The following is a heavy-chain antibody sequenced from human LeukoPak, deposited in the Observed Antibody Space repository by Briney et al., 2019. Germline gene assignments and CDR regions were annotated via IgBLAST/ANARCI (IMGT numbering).Heavy chain of an antibody. CDR1: GFTFSSYW. D-gene: IGHD1-1*01. CDR2: IGPDGSEK. J-gene: IGHJ4*02. Sequence: VGSLRLSCAASGFTFSSYWMSWVRQAPGTGLEWVANIGPDGSEKYYVDSVKGRLTISRDNAKSSLFLQMNSLRDEDTAVYYCASGLRGTYWGQGTLVTVSS. V-gene: IGHV3-7*01. CDR3: ASGLRGTY.